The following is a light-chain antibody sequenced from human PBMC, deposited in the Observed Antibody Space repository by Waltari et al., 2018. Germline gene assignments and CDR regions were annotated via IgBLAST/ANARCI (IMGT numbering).Light chain of an antibody. V-gene: IGLV2-14*03. J-gene: IGLJ2*01. Sequence: QSALTQPASVSGSPGQSITISCSGIGSAVGASDHVSWYQHHPAKAPQVIIYDVTNPPSVVSGRFSASKSANTASLTISGLQPDDEGDYYCSSQTLDGVVLFGGGTKLTVL. CDR1: GSAVGASDH. CDR2: DVT. CDR3: SSQTLDGVVL.